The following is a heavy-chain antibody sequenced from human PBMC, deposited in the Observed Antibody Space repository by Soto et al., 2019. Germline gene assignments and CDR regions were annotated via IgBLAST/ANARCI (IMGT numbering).Heavy chain of an antibody. CDR1: GFTVSSNY. Sequence: PGGSLRLSCAASGFTVSSNYMSWVRQAPGKGLEWVSVIYSGGSTYYADSVKGRFTISRDNSKNTLYLQMNSLRAEDTAVYYCARVGNSWYYGMDVWGQGTTVTV. J-gene: IGHJ6*02. CDR2: IYSGGST. CDR3: ARVGNSWYYGMDV. V-gene: IGHV3-53*01. D-gene: IGHD4-4*01.